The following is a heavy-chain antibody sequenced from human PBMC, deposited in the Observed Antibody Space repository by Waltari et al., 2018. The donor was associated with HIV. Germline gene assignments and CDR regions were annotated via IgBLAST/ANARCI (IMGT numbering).Heavy chain of an antibody. CDR1: GVTSHTYP. Sequence: QVQLLQSGAEVKKPGSSVKVPCKTSGVTSHTYPISWLRQAPGQGPEWMGGIIALIGKPKYAQKFEGRITITADESTSTTYMEMSGLRSEDTAMYFCARGKLMTTFDDWGQGTLVIVSS. V-gene: IGHV1-69*12. J-gene: IGHJ4*02. CDR2: IIALIGKP. CDR3: ARGKLMTTFDD. D-gene: IGHD4-17*01.